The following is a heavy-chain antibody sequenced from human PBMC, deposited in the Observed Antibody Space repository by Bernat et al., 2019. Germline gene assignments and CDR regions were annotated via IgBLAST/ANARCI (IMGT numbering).Heavy chain of an antibody. CDR3: AKDLTGGYGPLIPSQVSPLDY. D-gene: IGHD5-12*01. CDR1: GFTFSSYA. CDR2: LIGSGGST. Sequence: EVQLLESGGGLVQPGGSLRLSCAASGFTFSSYAMSWVRQAPGKGLEWFSALIGSGGSTYYADSVKGRFTISRDNSKNTLYLQMNSLRAEDTAVYYCAKDLTGGYGPLIPSQVSPLDYWGQGTLVTVSS. J-gene: IGHJ4*02. V-gene: IGHV3-23*01.